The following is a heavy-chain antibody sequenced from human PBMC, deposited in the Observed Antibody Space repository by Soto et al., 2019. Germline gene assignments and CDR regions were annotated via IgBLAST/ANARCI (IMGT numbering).Heavy chain of an antibody. CDR2: ISYDGSNK. Sequence: GGSLRLSCAASGFTFSSYAMHWVRQAPGKGLEWVAVISYDGSNKYYADSVKGRFTISRDNSKNTLYLQMNSLRAEDTAVYYCARSPRGSFDYWGQGTLVTVSS. CDR3: ARSPRGSFDY. D-gene: IGHD3-10*01. CDR1: GFTFSSYA. V-gene: IGHV3-30-3*01. J-gene: IGHJ4*02.